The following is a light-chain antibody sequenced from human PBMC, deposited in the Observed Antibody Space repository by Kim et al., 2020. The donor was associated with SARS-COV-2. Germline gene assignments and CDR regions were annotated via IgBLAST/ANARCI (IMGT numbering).Light chain of an antibody. Sequence: PASISCRSNQSLVYTDGNTYVNWLHQRPGQSPRRLIYQVADKDSGVPDRFTGSGSGTEFALEISSVEAEDVGTYYCMQGTHSPFTFGPGTKVDIK. CDR1: QSLVYTDGNTY. V-gene: IGKV2-30*01. CDR2: QVA. J-gene: IGKJ3*01. CDR3: MQGTHSPFT.